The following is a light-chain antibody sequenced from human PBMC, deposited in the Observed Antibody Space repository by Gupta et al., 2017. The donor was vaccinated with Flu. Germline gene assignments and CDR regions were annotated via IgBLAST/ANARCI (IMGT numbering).Light chain of an antibody. J-gene: IGLJ2*01. CDR3: CSYADADTFV. CDR1: SNDVGGYNF. CDR2: DVN. Sequence: VTISCTGSSNDVGGYNFVSWYQQHPGKAPKVLIYDVNTRPAGVPDRFSGSKCGNTASLTISVLQADEEADYYCCSYADADTFVFGGGTKLTVL. V-gene: IGLV2-11*03.